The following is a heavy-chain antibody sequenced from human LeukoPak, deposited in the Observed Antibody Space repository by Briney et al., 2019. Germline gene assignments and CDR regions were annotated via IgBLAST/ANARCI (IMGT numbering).Heavy chain of an antibody. CDR2: INYGGTT. V-gene: IGHV4-39*01. Sequence: SETPSLTCTVSGGAVSSDNSYWGWIRPPPGEGLEWIGSINYGGTTYYHPSLKTRFSISVYTSRTPFSLRLSSVTAADSAVYYGARLSDYWGQGTLVTVSS. CDR1: GGAVSSDNSY. CDR3: ARLSDY. J-gene: IGHJ4*02.